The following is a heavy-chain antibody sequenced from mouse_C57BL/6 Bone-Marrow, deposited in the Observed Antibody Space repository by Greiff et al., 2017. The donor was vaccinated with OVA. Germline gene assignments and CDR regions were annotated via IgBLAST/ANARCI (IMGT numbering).Heavy chain of an antibody. CDR2: IYPGGGYT. V-gene: IGHV1-63*01. Sequence: QVQLKESGAELVRPGTSVKMSCKASGYTFTNYWIGWAKQRPGHGLEWIGDIYPGGGYTNYNEKFKGKATLTADKYSSTAYMQFSSLTSEDSAIYYCARFDLWYFDVWGTGTTVTVSS. CDR3: ARFDLWYFDV. CDR1: GYTFTNYW. J-gene: IGHJ1*03.